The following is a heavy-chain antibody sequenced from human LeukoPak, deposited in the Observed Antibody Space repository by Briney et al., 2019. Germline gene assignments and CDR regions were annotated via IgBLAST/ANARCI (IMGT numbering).Heavy chain of an antibody. D-gene: IGHD3-22*01. J-gene: IGHJ4*02. CDR2: ISAYNGNT. V-gene: IGHV1-18*01. CDR3: ARDLPTYYYDSSGSPGYY. Sequence: GASVKVSCKASGYTFTSYGISWVRQAPGQGLEWMGWISAYNGNTNYAQKLQGRVTMTTDTSTSTAYMELRSLRSDDTAVYYCARDLPTYYYDSSGSPGYYWGQGTLVTVSS. CDR1: GYTFTSYG.